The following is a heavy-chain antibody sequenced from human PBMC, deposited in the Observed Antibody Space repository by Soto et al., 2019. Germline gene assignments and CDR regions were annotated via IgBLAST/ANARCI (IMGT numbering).Heavy chain of an antibody. CDR3: ARGSRMRIPAASGRDYYYQGLDV. Sequence: QVQLQQWGAGLLKPSETLSLNCAVYGGSFSGYYWSWIRQPPGKGLELIGEINHRGSINYNPSLKSRVTMSVDTSKNQFSLKLNSVTAANTAVFYCARGSRMRIPAASGRDYYYQGLDVWGQGTAVTVSS. D-gene: IGHD2-15*01. V-gene: IGHV4-34*01. CDR1: GGSFSGYY. CDR2: INHRGSI. J-gene: IGHJ6*02.